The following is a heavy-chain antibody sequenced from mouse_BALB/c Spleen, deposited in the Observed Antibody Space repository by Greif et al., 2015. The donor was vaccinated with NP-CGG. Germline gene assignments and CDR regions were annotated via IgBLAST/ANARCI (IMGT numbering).Heavy chain of an antibody. J-gene: IGHJ4*01. Sequence: QVQLKESGPELVKPGASVKISCKASGYTFTDYYINWVKQKPGQGLEWIGWIYPGSGNTKYNEKFKGKATLTVDTSSSTAYMQLSSLTSEDTAVYFCARDYYDYSMDYWGQGTSVTVSS. V-gene: IGHV1-84*02. CDR3: ARDYYDYSMDY. CDR2: IYPGSGNT. CDR1: GYTFTDYY. D-gene: IGHD2-4*01.